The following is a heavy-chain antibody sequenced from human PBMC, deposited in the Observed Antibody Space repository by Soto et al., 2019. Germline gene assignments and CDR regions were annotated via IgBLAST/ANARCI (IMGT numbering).Heavy chain of an antibody. V-gene: IGHV1-69*06. Sequence: SVKVSCKASGGTFSSYAISWVRQAPGQGLEWMGGIIPIFGTANYAQKFQGRVTITADKSTSTAYMEPSSLRSEDTAVYYCARSVVVPAAIPIRGYFDYWGQGTLVTVSS. CDR3: ARSVVVPAAIPIRGYFDY. D-gene: IGHD2-2*02. J-gene: IGHJ4*02. CDR2: IIPIFGTA. CDR1: GGTFSSYA.